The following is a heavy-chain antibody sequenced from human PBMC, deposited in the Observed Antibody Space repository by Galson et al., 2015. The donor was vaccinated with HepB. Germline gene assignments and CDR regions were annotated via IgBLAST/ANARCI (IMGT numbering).Heavy chain of an antibody. Sequence: SLRLCREGSGFIFRHHAMAWIRRAPGKGLEWVSGVNGRGSTSSYSDAVKGRFSISRDNSKDTVFLQMDNLRAEDTAVYYCVKEGSWFGGDWFDPWGQGALVTIS. CDR1: GFIFRHHA. CDR2: VNGRGSTS. V-gene: IGHV3-23*01. D-gene: IGHD3-16*01. J-gene: IGHJ5*02. CDR3: VKEGSWFGGDWFDP.